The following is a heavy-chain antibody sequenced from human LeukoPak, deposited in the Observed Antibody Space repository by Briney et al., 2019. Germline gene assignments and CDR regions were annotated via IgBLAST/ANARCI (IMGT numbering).Heavy chain of an antibody. J-gene: IGHJ5*02. V-gene: IGHV1-18*01. CDR1: GYTFTSYG. Sequence: ASVKVSCKXSGYTFTSYGISWVRQAPGQGLEWMGRISAYNGNTNYAQKLQGRVTMTTDTSTSTAYMELRSLRSDDTAVYYCARSDGPTLAYCGGDCEHWVWFDPWGQGTLVTVSS. D-gene: IGHD2-21*02. CDR3: ARSDGPTLAYCGGDCEHWVWFDP. CDR2: ISAYNGNT.